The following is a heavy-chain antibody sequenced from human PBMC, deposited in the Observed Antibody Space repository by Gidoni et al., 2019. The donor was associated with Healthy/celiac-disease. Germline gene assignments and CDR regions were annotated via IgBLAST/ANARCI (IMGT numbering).Heavy chain of an antibody. J-gene: IGHJ2*01. D-gene: IGHD4-17*01. Sequence: EVQLLESGGGLVQPGGSLRLSCAASGFTFSSYAMRGVRPAPGKGLEWVSAISGSGGSTYYADSVKGRFTISRDNSKNTLYLQMNSLRAEDTAVYYCAKDQGGDYNWYFDLWGRGTLVTVSS. CDR1: GFTFSSYA. CDR2: ISGSGGST. CDR3: AKDQGGDYNWYFDL. V-gene: IGHV3-23*01.